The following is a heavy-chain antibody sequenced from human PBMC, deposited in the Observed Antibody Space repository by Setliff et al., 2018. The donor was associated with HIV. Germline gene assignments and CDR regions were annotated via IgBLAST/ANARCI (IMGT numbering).Heavy chain of an antibody. J-gene: IGHJ1*01. CDR2: IIPIFDRT. V-gene: IGHV1-69*13. Sequence: GASVKVSCKISGGTLSSHALSWVRQAPGQGLEWMGGIIPIFDRTNYAQKFQGRVTITADESTSTAYMELSSLRSEDTAVYYCARDPFPSTNYYDSSAYPFAEYFHHWGQGTLVTVSS. D-gene: IGHD3-22*01. CDR3: ARDPFPSTNYYDSSAYPFAEYFHH. CDR1: GGTLSSHA.